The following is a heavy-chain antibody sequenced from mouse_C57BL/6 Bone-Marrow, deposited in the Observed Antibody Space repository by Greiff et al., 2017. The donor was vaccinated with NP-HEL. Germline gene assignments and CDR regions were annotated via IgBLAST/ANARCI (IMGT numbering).Heavy chain of an antibody. Sequence: EVQLQQSGPELVKPGASVKISCKASGYSFTGYYMHWVKQSPEKSLEWIGEINPSTGGTTYKQKFKAKATLTVDKSSSTAYMQLKSLTSEDSAVYYCASDYYGCSDVWGTGTTVTVSS. CDR3: ASDYYGCSDV. D-gene: IGHD1-1*01. J-gene: IGHJ1*03. V-gene: IGHV1-42*01. CDR1: GYSFTGYY. CDR2: INPSTGGT.